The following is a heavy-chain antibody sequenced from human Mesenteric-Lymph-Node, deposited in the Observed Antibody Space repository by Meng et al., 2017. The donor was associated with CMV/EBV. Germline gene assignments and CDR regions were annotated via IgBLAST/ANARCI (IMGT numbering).Heavy chain of an antibody. CDR2: IYDSGST. CDR3: ARDRAGQGSRGWYFDL. CDR1: SGPGGSNY. D-gene: IGHD3-10*01. Sequence: SGPGGSNYWTWIRQPPGKGLEWIGNIYDSGSTNYKPSLKSRVTISADTSKNQFSLRLSSVTAADTAVYYCARDRAGQGSRGWYFDLWGRGTLVTVSS. J-gene: IGHJ2*01. V-gene: IGHV4-61*01.